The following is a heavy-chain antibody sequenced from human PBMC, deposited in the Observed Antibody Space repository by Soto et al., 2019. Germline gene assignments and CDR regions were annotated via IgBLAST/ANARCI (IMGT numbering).Heavy chain of an antibody. V-gene: IGHV4-4*02. CDR1: GGSFTSNNW. CDR3: ARDYSGSYPY. J-gene: IGHJ4*02. Sequence: PSETLSLTCAVSGGSFTSNNWWTWVRQPPGQGLEWIGEIYRTGSTNYNPSLKSRVTISLDKSENQFSLKLSSVTAADTAVYYCARDYSGSYPYWGQGTLVTVSS. D-gene: IGHD1-26*01. CDR2: IYRTGST.